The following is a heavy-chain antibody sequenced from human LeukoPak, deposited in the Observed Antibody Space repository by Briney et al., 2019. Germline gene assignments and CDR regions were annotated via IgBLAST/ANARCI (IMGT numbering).Heavy chain of an antibody. D-gene: IGHD4-17*01. Sequence: TSQTLSLTCTVSGGSISSGGYYWSWIRQHPGKGLEWIGYIYYSGSTYYSPSLKSRVTISVDTSKNQFSLKLSSVTAADTAVYYCARVYGDYADAFDIWGQGTMVTVSS. CDR1: GGSISSGGYY. V-gene: IGHV4-31*03. CDR3: ARVYGDYADAFDI. CDR2: IYYSGST. J-gene: IGHJ3*02.